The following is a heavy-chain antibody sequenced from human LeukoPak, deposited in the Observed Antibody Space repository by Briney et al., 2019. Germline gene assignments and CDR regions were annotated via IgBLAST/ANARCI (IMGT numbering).Heavy chain of an antibody. V-gene: IGHV4-34*01. J-gene: IGHJ4*02. CDR3: ARARGIVVVVAEDRYFDY. CDR2: INHSGTT. CDR1: GGSFSGYD. D-gene: IGHD2-15*01. Sequence: PSETLSLTCAVYGGSFSGYDWTWIRQPPGKGLQWIGEINHSGTTNYNPSLKSRVTISVDTSQNQFSLKLSSVTAADTAVYYCARARGIVVVVAEDRYFDYWGQGTLVAVSS.